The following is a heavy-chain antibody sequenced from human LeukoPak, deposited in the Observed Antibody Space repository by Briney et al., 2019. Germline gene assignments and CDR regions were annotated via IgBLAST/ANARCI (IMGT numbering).Heavy chain of an antibody. J-gene: IGHJ4*02. CDR2: IGAYNGNT. V-gene: IGHV1-18*01. CDR3: ARGGDYYDSSGYFDY. D-gene: IGHD3-22*01. CDR1: GYTFTSYG. Sequence: ASVKVSCKASGYTFTSYGISWVRQAPGQGLEWMGWIGAYNGNTNYAQKLQGRVTMTTDTSTSTAYMELRSLRSDDTAVYYCARGGDYYDSSGYFDYWGQGTLVTVSS.